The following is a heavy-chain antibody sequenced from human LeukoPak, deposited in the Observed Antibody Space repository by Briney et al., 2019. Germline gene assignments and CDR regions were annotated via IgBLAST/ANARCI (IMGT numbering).Heavy chain of an antibody. V-gene: IGHV3-48*01. CDR1: GFTFSSYS. J-gene: IGHJ4*02. Sequence: GGSLRLSCAASGFTFSSYSMNWVRQAPGQGLEWDSYISSSSSTRYYADSAEGRLTISTDNAKNSLYLQMNNLRADDTAVYYCARDSPPDYWGQGTLVTVSS. CDR3: ARDSPPDY. CDR2: ISSSSSTR.